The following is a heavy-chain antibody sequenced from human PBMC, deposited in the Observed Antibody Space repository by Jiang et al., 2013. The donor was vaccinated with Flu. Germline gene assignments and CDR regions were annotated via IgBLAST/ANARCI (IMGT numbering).Heavy chain of an antibody. CDR1: GFTFSDFA. D-gene: IGHD5/OR15-5a*01. Sequence: LESGGGVVQPGRSLRLSCAASGFTFSDFAMHWVRQTPGKGLEWVALISYDGSNIQYADSVKGRFTISRDNSKNTLYLQMNSLRPDDTALYYCARDLPPLDYWGQGTLVTVSS. CDR3: ARDLPPLDY. V-gene: IGHV3-30-3*01. J-gene: IGHJ4*02. CDR2: ISYDGSNI.